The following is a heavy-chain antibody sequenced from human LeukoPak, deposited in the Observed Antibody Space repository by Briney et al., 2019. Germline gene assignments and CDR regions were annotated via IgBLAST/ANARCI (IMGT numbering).Heavy chain of an antibody. J-gene: IGHJ6*03. Sequence: PGGTLRLSCAASRFTFSSYGMSWVRQAPGKGLEWVSGISSSGGSTYYADSVKGRFTISRDNSRNTLYLQMNSLRVEDTAVYYCARGLNYYSYYMDVWGKGTTVTVSS. D-gene: IGHD2-21*01. CDR1: RFTFSSYG. V-gene: IGHV3-23*01. CDR3: ARGLNYYSYYMDV. CDR2: ISSSGGST.